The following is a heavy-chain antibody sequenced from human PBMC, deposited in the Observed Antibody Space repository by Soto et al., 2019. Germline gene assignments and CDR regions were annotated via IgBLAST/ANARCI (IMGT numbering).Heavy chain of an antibody. CDR3: ARDGLDRNYYYYGMDV. Sequence: GGSLRLSCAASGFTFSSYGMHWVRQAPGKGLEWVAVIWCDGSNKYYADSVKGRFTISRDNSKNTLYLQMNSLRAEDTAVYYCARDGLDRNYYYYGMDVWGQGTTVTVSS. J-gene: IGHJ6*02. CDR2: IWCDGSNK. V-gene: IGHV3-33*01. CDR1: GFTFSSYG.